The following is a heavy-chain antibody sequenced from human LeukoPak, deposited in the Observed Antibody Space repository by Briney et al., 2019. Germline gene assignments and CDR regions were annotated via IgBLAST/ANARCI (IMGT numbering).Heavy chain of an antibody. CDR3: ARGTGLGGDYVSN. D-gene: IGHD4-17*01. CDR2: INPSGGTT. CDR1: GYTFITYY. V-gene: IGHV1-46*01. J-gene: IGHJ4*02. Sequence: ASVKVSCKASGYTFITYYMHWVRQAPGQGLEWMGVINPSGGTTSYAQKFQARVTMTRDTSTSTVYMELSSLRSEDTAVYYCARGTGLGGDYVSNWGQGTLVTISS.